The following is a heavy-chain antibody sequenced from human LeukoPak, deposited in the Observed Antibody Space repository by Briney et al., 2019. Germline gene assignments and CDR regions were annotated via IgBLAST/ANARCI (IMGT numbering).Heavy chain of an antibody. CDR3: ATRTSGSYYASFDY. J-gene: IGHJ4*02. CDR2: IYSGGTT. CDR1: GFTVSSNY. Sequence: GGSLRLSCAASGFTVSSNYMSWVRQAPGKGLEGVSVIYSGGTTYYADSVKGRFTISRDNSKNTLYLQMNSLRAEDTAVYYCATRTSGSYYASFDYWGQGTLVTVSS. V-gene: IGHV3-53*01. D-gene: IGHD1-26*01.